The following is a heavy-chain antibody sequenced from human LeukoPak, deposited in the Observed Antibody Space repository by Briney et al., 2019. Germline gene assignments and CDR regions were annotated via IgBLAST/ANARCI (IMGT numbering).Heavy chain of an antibody. CDR3: ARGRYFDWLLFSVGAFDS. CDR1: GCTFTSYG. J-gene: IGHJ3*02. V-gene: IGHV1-18*04. Sequence: ASVKVSCKASGCTFTSYGISWGRQAPGQGLEWMGWISAYNGNTNYAQKLQGRVTMTTDTSTSTAYMELRSLRSDDTAVYYCARGRYFDWLLFSVGAFDSWGQGTMVTVSA. CDR2: ISAYNGNT. D-gene: IGHD3-9*01.